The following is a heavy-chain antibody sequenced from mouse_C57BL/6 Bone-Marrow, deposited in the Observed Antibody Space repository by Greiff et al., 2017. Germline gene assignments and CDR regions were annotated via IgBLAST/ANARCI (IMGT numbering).Heavy chain of an antibody. CDR3: ARRNYDYDAGLYYYAMDY. D-gene: IGHD2-4*01. Sequence: EVNLVESGGDLVKPGGSLKLSCAASGFTFSSYGMSWVRQTPDKRLEWVATISSGGSYTYYPDSVKGRFTISRDNAKNTLYLQMSSLKSEDTAMYYCARRNYDYDAGLYYYAMDYWGQGTSVTVSS. J-gene: IGHJ4*01. V-gene: IGHV5-6*02. CDR2: ISSGGSYT. CDR1: GFTFSSYG.